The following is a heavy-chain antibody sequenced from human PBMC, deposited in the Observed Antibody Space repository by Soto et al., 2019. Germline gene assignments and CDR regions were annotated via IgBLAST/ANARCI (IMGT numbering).Heavy chain of an antibody. Sequence: SEPLSLTCAVYGGSFSGYYWSWIRQPPGKGLEWIGEINHSGSTNYNPSLKSRVTISVDTSKNQFSLKLSSVTAADTAVYYCAGLPYDYVWGSADYWGQGTLVTVSS. D-gene: IGHD3-16*01. CDR1: GGSFSGYY. J-gene: IGHJ4*02. CDR3: AGLPYDYVWGSADY. V-gene: IGHV4-34*01. CDR2: INHSGST.